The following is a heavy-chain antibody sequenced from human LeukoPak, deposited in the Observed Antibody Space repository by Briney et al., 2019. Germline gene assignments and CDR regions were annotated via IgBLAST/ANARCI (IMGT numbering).Heavy chain of an antibody. CDR2: IYSGGST. CDR3: ARENKGGFSFDY. Sequence: GGSLRLSCAASGFTVSSNYMSWVRQAPGKGLEWVSVIYSGGSTYYADSVKGRFTISRDNSKNTLYPQMNSLRAEDTAVYYCARENKGGFSFDYWGQGTLVTVSS. J-gene: IGHJ4*02. V-gene: IGHV3-66*01. CDR1: GFTVSSNY. D-gene: IGHD5-12*01.